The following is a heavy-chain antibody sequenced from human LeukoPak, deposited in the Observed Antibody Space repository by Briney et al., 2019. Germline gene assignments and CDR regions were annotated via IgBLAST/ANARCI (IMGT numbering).Heavy chain of an antibody. Sequence: PSETLSLTCAVYGGSFSGYYWSWIRQPPGKGLEWIGEINHSGSTNYNPSLKSRVTISVDMSKNQFSLKLSSVTAADTAVYYCARGQGLYGYWGQGTLVTVSS. CDR1: GGSFSGYY. J-gene: IGHJ4*02. V-gene: IGHV4-34*01. CDR2: INHSGST. CDR3: ARGQGLYGY. D-gene: IGHD3-10*01.